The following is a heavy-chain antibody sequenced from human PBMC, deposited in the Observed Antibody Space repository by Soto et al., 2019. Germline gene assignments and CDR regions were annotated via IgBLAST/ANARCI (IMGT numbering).Heavy chain of an antibody. J-gene: IGHJ5*02. D-gene: IGHD1-1*01. V-gene: IGHV4-4*07. Sequence: TLSLNCTVSGPSSSGFYRGWIRKSAGKGLEWIGRIYATGTTDYNPSLKSRVMMSVDTSKKQFSLKLRSVTTADTAVYYCVRDGTKTLRDWFDPWGQGISATVSS. CDR2: IYATGTT. CDR3: VRDGTKTLRDWFDP. CDR1: GPSSSGFY.